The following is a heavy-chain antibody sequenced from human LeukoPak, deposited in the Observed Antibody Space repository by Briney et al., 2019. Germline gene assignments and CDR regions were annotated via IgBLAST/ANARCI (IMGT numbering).Heavy chain of an antibody. Sequence: GGSLRLSCAASGFTFSSYAMHWVRQAPGKGLEYVSAISSNGGSTYYANSVKGRFTISRDNSKNTLYLQMNSLRAEDTAVYYCAVRGYSGYDHWDYYYYMDVWGKGTTVTISS. D-gene: IGHD5-12*01. J-gene: IGHJ6*03. CDR3: AVRGYSGYDHWDYYYYMDV. CDR2: ISSNGGST. V-gene: IGHV3-64*01. CDR1: GFTFSSYA.